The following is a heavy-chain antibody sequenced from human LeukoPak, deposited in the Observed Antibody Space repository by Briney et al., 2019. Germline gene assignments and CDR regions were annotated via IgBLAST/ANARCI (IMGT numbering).Heavy chain of an antibody. V-gene: IGHV3-23*01. D-gene: IGHD3-22*01. CDR2: ISGSGGST. CDR3: AKDSSGYYAFDI. Sequence: GGSLRLSCAASGFTFSSYAMSWVRQAPGKGLEWVSAISGSGGSTYYADSVKGRFTISRDNSKNTLYLQINSLRAEDTAVYYCAKDSSGYYAFDIWGQGTMVTVSS. J-gene: IGHJ3*02. CDR1: GFTFSSYA.